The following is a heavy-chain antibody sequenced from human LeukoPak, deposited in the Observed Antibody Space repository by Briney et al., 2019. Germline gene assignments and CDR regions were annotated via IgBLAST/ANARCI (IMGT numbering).Heavy chain of an antibody. CDR1: GGSFSGYY. J-gene: IGHJ4*02. CDR2: IYYTGST. V-gene: IGHV4-59*01. Sequence: SETLSLTCAVYGGSFSGYYWSWIRQSPGKRLEWIGYIYYTGSTNYNPSLKSRVTISVDTPKNQFSLKLSSVTAADTAVYYCAREGPPVGSSGYYDYWGQGILVTVSS. D-gene: IGHD3-22*01. CDR3: AREGPPVGSSGYYDY.